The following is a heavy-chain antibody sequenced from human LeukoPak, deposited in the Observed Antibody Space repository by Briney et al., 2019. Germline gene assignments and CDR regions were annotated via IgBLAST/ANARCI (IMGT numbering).Heavy chain of an antibody. Sequence: GASVKVSCKASGYTFTDYYMHWVRQAPGQGLEWMGRINPNSGGTNYAQKFQGRVTMTRDTSISIGYMELSRLKSDDTAIYYCTADKKLGDFDYWGQGTLVTASS. V-gene: IGHV1-2*06. CDR2: INPNSGGT. J-gene: IGHJ4*02. D-gene: IGHD7-27*01. CDR3: TADKKLGDFDY. CDR1: GYTFTDYY.